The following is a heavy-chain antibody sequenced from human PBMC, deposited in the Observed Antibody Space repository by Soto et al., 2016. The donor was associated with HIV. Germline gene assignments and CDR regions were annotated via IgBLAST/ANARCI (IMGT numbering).Heavy chain of an antibody. D-gene: IGHD6-13*01. J-gene: IGHJ4*02. CDR1: GFTFSSYG. V-gene: IGHV3-30*18. CDR3: AKDLGSSSWQYFDY. CDR2: IWYDGRNK. Sequence: VQLVESGGGVVQPGKSLRLSCAASGFTFSSYGIHWVRQAPGKGLEWVAVIWYDGRNKYYADSVKGRFTISRDNSRNTLYLQMNSLRAEDTAMYYCAKDLGSSSWQYFDYWGQGTLVTVSS.